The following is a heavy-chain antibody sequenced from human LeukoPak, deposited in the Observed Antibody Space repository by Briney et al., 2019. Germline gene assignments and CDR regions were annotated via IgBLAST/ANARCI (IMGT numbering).Heavy chain of an antibody. CDR1: GGSIISYY. J-gene: IGHJ6*03. V-gene: IGHV4-59*01. D-gene: IGHD1-1*01. CDR3: ARVSWFPGTSYYYMDV. Sequence: SETLSLTCTVSGGSIISYYWSWIRQPPGKGLEWIGYIYYSGTTNYNPSLKSRVTISVDTSKNQFSLKLSSVTAADTAVYYCARVSWFPGTSYYYMDVWGKGTTVTVSS. CDR2: IYYSGTT.